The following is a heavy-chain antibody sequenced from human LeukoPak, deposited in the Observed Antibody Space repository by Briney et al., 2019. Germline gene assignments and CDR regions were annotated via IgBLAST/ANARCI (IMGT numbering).Heavy chain of an antibody. CDR1: GFTVSSNY. CDR2: IYSGGST. Sequence: GGSLRLSCAASGFTVSSNYMSWVRQAPGKRLEWVSVIYSGGSTYYADSVKGRFTISRDNSKNTLYLQMNSLRVEDTAVYYCAREVAVGPFDYWGQGTLVTVSS. V-gene: IGHV3-53*01. CDR3: AREVAVGPFDY. J-gene: IGHJ4*02. D-gene: IGHD6-19*01.